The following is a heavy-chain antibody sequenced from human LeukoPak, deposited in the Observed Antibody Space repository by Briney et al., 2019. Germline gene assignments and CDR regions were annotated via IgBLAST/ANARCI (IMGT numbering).Heavy chain of an antibody. J-gene: IGHJ2*01. CDR2: IVVGSGNT. CDR3: AAVREYGSSPEYWSFDL. V-gene: IGHV1-58*01. D-gene: IGHD6-6*01. Sequence: GASVKVSCKASGFTLTKSAVQWVRQARGQGLEWVGWIVVGSGNTFYAEQFQERLTITRDMSTSTAYTELTSLRSEDTAVYYCAAVREYGSSPEYWSFDLWGRGTLVTVSS. CDR1: GFTLTKSA.